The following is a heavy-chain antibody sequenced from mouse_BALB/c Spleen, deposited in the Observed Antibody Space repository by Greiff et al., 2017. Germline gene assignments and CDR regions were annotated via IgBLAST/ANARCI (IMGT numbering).Heavy chain of an antibody. CDR1: GYTFTSYW. CDR2: IDPSDSET. CDR3: ARYGNYAMDY. J-gene: IGHJ4*01. Sequence: VQLQQPGAELVKPGAPVKLSCKASGYTFTSYWMNWVKQRPGRGLEWIGRIDPSDSETHYNQKFKDKATLTVDKSSSTAYIQLSSLTSEDSAVYYCARYGNYAMDYWGQGTSVTVSS. V-gene: IGHV1-69*02. D-gene: IGHD2-1*01.